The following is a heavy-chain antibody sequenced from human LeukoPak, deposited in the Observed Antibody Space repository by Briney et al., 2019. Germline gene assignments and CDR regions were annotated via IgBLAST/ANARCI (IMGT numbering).Heavy chain of an antibody. CDR1: GYTFTGYY. D-gene: IGHD6-6*01. CDR3: ATTIEYSSSSEDYYYYMDV. J-gene: IGHJ6*03. V-gene: IGHV1-2*02. CDR2: INPNSGGT. Sequence: ASVKVSCKASGYTFTGYYMHWVRQAPGQGLEWMGWINPNSGGTNYAQKFQGRVTMTRDTSINTAYMELSRLRSDDTAVYYCATTIEYSSSSEDYYYYMDVWGKGTTVTVSS.